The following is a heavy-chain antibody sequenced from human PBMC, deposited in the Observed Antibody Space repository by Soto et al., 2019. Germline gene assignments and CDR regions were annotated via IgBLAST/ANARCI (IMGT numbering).Heavy chain of an antibody. CDR3: SRAIAAAVAF. Sequence: GGSLRLSCAASGFTFSDYWMHWVRQAPGKGLEWVANINQDGSEKFYVDSAKGRFPISRDNAKTSLYLQMNGLSADDTAVYYCSRAIAAAVAFWGQGTLVTVSS. D-gene: IGHD6-13*01. J-gene: IGHJ4*02. V-gene: IGHV3-7*05. CDR1: GFTFSDYW. CDR2: INQDGSEK.